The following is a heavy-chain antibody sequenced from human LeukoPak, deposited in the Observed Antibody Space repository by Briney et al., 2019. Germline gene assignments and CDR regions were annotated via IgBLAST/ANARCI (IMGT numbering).Heavy chain of an antibody. CDR1: GFTFSNYW. D-gene: IGHD3-10*02. Sequence: GGSLRLPCAASGFTFSNYWMHWVRQVPGKGLEWVSAISGSGGSTYYADSVKGRFTISRDNSKNTLYLQMNSLRAEDTAVYYCAELGITMIGGVWGKGTTVTISS. CDR3: AELGITMIGGV. CDR2: ISGSGGST. V-gene: IGHV3-23*01. J-gene: IGHJ6*04.